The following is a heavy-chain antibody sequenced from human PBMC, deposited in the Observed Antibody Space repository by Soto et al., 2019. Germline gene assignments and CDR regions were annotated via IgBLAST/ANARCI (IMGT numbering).Heavy chain of an antibody. CDR2: INPNTGGT. CDR3: ARQFEYSASFDS. Sequence: ASLKVSCKASGYTFTSYFLHWIRQAPGQGLEWMGWINPNTGGTNYARKFQGRVTMTRDTSIRTTYMELSGLRSDDTAVYYCARQFEYSASFDSWGQGTLVTVSS. D-gene: IGHD6-6*01. J-gene: IGHJ4*02. V-gene: IGHV1-2*02. CDR1: GYTFTSYF.